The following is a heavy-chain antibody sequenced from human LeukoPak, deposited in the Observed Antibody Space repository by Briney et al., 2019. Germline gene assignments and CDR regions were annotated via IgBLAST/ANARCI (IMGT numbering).Heavy chain of an antibody. CDR2: INGRGGST. CDR3: ANPPTVTSGHY. CDR1: GFTCSKCA. V-gene: IGHV3-23*01. Sequence: GGSLRLFCAASGFTCSKCAMSWVRQAPGKGLEWVSSINGRGGSTYYADSVKGRFTISRDNSKNTLYLQMNSLRAEDTAIYYCANPPTVTSGHYWGQGTRDTVSS. J-gene: IGHJ4*02. D-gene: IGHD4-11*01.